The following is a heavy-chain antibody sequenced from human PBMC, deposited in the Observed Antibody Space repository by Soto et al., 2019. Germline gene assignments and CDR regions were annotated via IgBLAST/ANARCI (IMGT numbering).Heavy chain of an antibody. Sequence: GASVKVCCKASGGTFSNHIITWVRQAPGQGLEWMGGIIPIFDTANYAQKFQGRVTITADESTSTAYMELSSLRSEDTAVYYCARHDCISTSCYYYYYYSMDVWGQGTTVTVSS. CDR1: GGTFSNHI. CDR2: IIPIFDTA. V-gene: IGHV1-69*13. D-gene: IGHD2-2*01. CDR3: ARHDCISTSCYYYYYYSMDV. J-gene: IGHJ6*02.